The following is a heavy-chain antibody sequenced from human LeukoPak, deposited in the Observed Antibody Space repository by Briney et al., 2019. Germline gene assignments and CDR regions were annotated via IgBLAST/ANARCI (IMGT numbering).Heavy chain of an antibody. CDR3: ARLGGSQETDS. D-gene: IGHD1-26*01. Sequence: GGSLRLSCAASGFTFDDYGMSWVRHAPGKGLEWVSGINWNGGSTGYAAPVKRRFTISRDNAKNSLYLHMNSLRAEDTALYHCARLGGSQETDSCGQGTLVTVSS. V-gene: IGHV3-20*01. J-gene: IGHJ4*02. CDR2: INWNGGST. CDR1: GFTFDDYG.